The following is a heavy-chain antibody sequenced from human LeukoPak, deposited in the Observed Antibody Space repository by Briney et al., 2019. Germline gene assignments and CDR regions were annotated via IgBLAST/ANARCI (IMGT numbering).Heavy chain of an antibody. J-gene: IGHJ4*02. D-gene: IGHD4-17*01. Sequence: SETLSLTCTVSGGSISSYYWSWIRQPPGKGLEWIGYIYYSGSTNYNPSLKSRVTISVDTSKNQFSLKLSSVTAADTAVYYCARAGYGDYVDYWGQGILVTVSS. CDR2: IYYSGST. CDR3: ARAGYGDYVDY. V-gene: IGHV4-59*01. CDR1: GGSISSYY.